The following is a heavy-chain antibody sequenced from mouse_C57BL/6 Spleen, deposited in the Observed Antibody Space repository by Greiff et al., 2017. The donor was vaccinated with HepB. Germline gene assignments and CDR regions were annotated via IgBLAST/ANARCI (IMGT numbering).Heavy chain of an antibody. D-gene: IGHD1-1*01. Sequence: VQLQQSVAELVRPGASVKLSCTASGFNIKNTYMHWVKQRPEQGLEWIGRIDPANGNTKYAPKFQGKATITADTSSNTAYLQLSSLTSEDTAIYYCVLYYYGSSDEDYFDYWGQGTTLTVSS. CDR2: IDPANGNT. J-gene: IGHJ2*01. CDR1: GFNIKNTY. CDR3: VLYYYGSSDEDYFDY. V-gene: IGHV14-3*01.